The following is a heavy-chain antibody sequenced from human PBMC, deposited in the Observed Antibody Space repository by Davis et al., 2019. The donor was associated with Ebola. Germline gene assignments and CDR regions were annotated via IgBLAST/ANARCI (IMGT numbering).Heavy chain of an antibody. Sequence: ETLSLTCTDSGGSFRDGRHYWSWVRQAPGKGLEWVANIKQDGSEKYYVDSVKGRFTISRDNAKNSLYLQMTSLRAEDTAVYYWARDLAYSSGWSKYYYYYYGMDVWGQGTTVTVSS. CDR3: ARDLAYSSGWSKYYYYYYGMDV. D-gene: IGHD6-19*01. V-gene: IGHV3-7*01. CDR2: IKQDGSEK. J-gene: IGHJ6*02. CDR1: GGSFRDGRHY.